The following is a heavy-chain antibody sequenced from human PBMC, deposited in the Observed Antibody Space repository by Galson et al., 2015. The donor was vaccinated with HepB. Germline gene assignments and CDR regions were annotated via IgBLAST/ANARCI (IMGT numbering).Heavy chain of an antibody. CDR3: ASGSAAGNYFDY. Sequence: SVKVSCKASGGTFSSYAISWVRQAPGQGLEWMGGIIPIFGTANYAQKFQGRVTITADESTSTAYMELSSLRPEDTAVYYCASGSAAGNYFDYWGQGTLVTVSS. D-gene: IGHD3-10*01. V-gene: IGHV1-69*13. CDR2: IIPIFGTA. J-gene: IGHJ4*02. CDR1: GGTFSSYA.